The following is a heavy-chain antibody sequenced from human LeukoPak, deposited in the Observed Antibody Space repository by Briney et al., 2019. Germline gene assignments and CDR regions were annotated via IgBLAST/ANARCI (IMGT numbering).Heavy chain of an antibody. V-gene: IGHV4-4*07. CDR3: ARCTYYDILTGYYTSYGMDV. D-gene: IGHD3-9*01. Sequence: PSETLSLTCTVSGGSISSYYWSWIRQPAGKGLEWIGRIYTSGSTNYNPSLKSRVTISVDTSKNQFSLKLSSVTAADTAVYYCARCTYYDILTGYYTSYGMDVWGQGTTVTVSS. CDR2: IYTSGST. J-gene: IGHJ6*02. CDR1: GGSISSYY.